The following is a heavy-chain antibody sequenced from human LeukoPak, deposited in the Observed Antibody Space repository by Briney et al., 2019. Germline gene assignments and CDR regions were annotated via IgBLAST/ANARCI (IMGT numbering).Heavy chain of an antibody. CDR2: INHSGST. J-gene: IGHJ4*02. D-gene: IGHD3-22*01. V-gene: IGHV4-34*01. CDR1: GGSFSGYY. CDR3: ARGDYYDSSGYLDY. Sequence: PETLSLTCAVYGGSFSGYYWSWIRQPPGKGLEWIGEINHSGSTNYNPSLKSRVTISVDTSKNQFSLKLSSVTAADTAVYYCARGDYYDSSGYLDYWGQGTLVTVSS.